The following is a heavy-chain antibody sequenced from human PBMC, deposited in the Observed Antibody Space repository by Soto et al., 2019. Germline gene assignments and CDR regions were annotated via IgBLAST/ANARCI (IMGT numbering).Heavy chain of an antibody. CDR3: ARVPGYSIGDF. J-gene: IGHJ2*01. Sequence: ASVKVSCKASGYTFTSYAMHWVRQTPGQRLEWMGWINAGNGNTKYSQKFQGRVTITRDTSASTAYMELSSLRSEDTAVYYCARVPGYSIGDFWGRGSLVIVSS. CDR2: INAGNGNT. V-gene: IGHV1-3*01. D-gene: IGHD2-21*01. CDR1: GYTFTSYA.